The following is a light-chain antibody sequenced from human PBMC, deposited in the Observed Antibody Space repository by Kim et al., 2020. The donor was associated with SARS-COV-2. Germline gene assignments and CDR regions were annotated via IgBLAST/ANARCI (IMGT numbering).Light chain of an antibody. V-gene: IGLV3-19*01. Sequence: SSELTQDPAVSVALGQTVRITCQGDSLRSYYATWYQQKPGQAPIVVIYGKNNRPSGIPDRFSGSSSGNTASLPITGTQAGDEADYYCNSRDSNDNVLFGG. CDR2: GKN. J-gene: IGLJ2*01. CDR3: NSRDSNDNVL. CDR1: SLRSYY.